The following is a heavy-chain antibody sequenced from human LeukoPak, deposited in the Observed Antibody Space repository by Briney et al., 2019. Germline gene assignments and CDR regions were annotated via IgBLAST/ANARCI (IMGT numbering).Heavy chain of an antibody. J-gene: IGHJ6*03. V-gene: IGHV4-39*07. Sequence: PSETLSLTCTVSGGSISSSSYYWGWIRQPPGKGLEWIGSIYYSGSTYYNPSLKSRVTISVDTSKNQFSLKLSSVTAADTAVYYCAREGIAAAGNERVNYYYYYMDVWGKGTTVTISS. D-gene: IGHD6-13*01. CDR2: IYYSGST. CDR1: GGSISSSSYY. CDR3: AREGIAAAGNERVNYYYYYMDV.